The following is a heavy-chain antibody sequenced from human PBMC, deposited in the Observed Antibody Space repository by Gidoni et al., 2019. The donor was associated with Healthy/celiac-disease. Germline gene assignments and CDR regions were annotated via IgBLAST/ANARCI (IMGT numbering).Heavy chain of an antibody. CDR3: ARSSKGKYQLLYEDY. J-gene: IGHJ4*02. Sequence: QVQLQESGPGLVKPSQTLSLTCTVSGCSISSGDYYWSWIRQPPGKGLEWIGYIYYSGSTYYTPSLKSRVTISVDTSKNQFSLKLSSVTAADTAVYYCARSSKGKYQLLYEDYWGQGTLVTVSS. CDR1: GCSISSGDYY. D-gene: IGHD2-2*02. V-gene: IGHV4-30-4*01. CDR2: IYYSGST.